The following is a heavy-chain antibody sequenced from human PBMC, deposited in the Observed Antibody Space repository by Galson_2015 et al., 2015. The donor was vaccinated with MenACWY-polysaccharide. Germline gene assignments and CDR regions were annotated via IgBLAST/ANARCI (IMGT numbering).Heavy chain of an antibody. J-gene: IGHJ4*02. V-gene: IGHV4-39*01. CDR2: GST. D-gene: IGHD3-10*01. Sequence: GSTYYNPSLKSRVTISIDTSKKQFSLKLGSVTAADTAVYYCARLYGEGEYYFDYWGQGALVTVSS. CDR3: ARLYGEGEYYFDY.